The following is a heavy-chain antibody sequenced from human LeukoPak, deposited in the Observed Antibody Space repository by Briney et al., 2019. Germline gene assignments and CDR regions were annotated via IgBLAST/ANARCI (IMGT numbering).Heavy chain of an antibody. J-gene: IGHJ5*02. D-gene: IGHD6-6*01. CDR2: IYYSGST. CDR1: GGSISSYY. CDR3: ARGSIAARPYWFDP. V-gene: IGHV4-59*01. Sequence: SETLSLTCTVSGGSISSYYWSWIRQPPGKGLEWIGYIYYSGSTNYNPSLKSRVTISVDTSKNQFSLKLSSVTAADTAVYYCARGSIAARPYWFDPWGQGTLVTVSS.